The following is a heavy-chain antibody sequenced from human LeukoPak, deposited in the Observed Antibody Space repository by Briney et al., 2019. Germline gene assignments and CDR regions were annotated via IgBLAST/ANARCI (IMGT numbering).Heavy chain of an antibody. Sequence: GGSLRLSCAASGFTFSSYGMHWVRQAPGKGLEGVAFIRYDGSNKYYADSVKGRFTISRDNSKNTLYLQMNSLRAEDTAVYYCTTDPYYYGSGSYYNENDAFDIWGQGTMVTVSS. D-gene: IGHD3-10*01. CDR2: IRYDGSNK. CDR3: TTDPYYYGSGSYYNENDAFDI. CDR1: GFTFSSYG. J-gene: IGHJ3*02. V-gene: IGHV3-30*02.